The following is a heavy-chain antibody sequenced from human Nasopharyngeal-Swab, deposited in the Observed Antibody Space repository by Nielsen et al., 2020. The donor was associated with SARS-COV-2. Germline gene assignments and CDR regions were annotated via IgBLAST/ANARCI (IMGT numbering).Heavy chain of an antibody. V-gene: IGHV4-4*07. CDR1: GGSISGYF. Sequence: SKTLSLTCSVSGGSISGYFLSWIRQPAGEGLEWIGRVYTSGSTNYNPSLKSRVTISIDMSKNQFSPELRSVTAADTAFYYCARSGTTKYGLDVWGQGTTVIVSS. CDR2: VYTSGST. CDR3: ARSGTTKYGLDV. D-gene: IGHD1-1*01. J-gene: IGHJ6*01.